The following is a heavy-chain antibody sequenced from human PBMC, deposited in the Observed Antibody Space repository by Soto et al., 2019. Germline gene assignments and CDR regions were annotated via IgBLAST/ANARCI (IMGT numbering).Heavy chain of an antibody. Sequence: SETLSLTCTVSGGSISSYYWSWIRQPPGKGLEWIGYIYYSGSTNYNPSLKSRVTISVDTSKNQFSLKLSSVTAADTAVYYCARGPYYDYIWGSSFDYWGQGTLVTVSS. V-gene: IGHV4-59*01. D-gene: IGHD3-16*01. CDR3: ARGPYYDYIWGSSFDY. CDR1: GGSISSYY. CDR2: IYYSGST. J-gene: IGHJ4*02.